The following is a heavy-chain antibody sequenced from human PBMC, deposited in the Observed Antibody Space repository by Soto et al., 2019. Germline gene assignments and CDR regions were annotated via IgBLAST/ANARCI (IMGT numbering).Heavy chain of an antibody. D-gene: IGHD6-19*01. V-gene: IGHV1-46*01. CDR1: GYTFTSYY. CDR2: INPSGGST. Sequence: GASVKVSCKASGYTFTSYYMHWVRQAPGQGLEWMGIINPSGGSTSYAQKFQGRVTMTRDTSTSTVYMELSSLRSEDTAVYYSAGDREQWLVRDYYYGRDVWGQGTTVTVSS. CDR3: AGDREQWLVRDYYYGRDV. J-gene: IGHJ6*02.